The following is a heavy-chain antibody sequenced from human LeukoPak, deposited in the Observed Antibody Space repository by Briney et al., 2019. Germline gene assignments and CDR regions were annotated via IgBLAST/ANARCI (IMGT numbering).Heavy chain of an antibody. J-gene: IGHJ6*03. CDR1: GDSISTYY. D-gene: IGHD5-12*01. CDR2: IYYRVTS. V-gene: IGHV4-59*01. Sequence: SETLSLTCTVSGDSISTYYWSWIRQPPGKGLEWIGYIYYRVTSDYNPSLKSRVTMSVDMSTRQISLKLSSVPAADTAVYYCAKGGGYEAQYYYYYLDVWGKGTTVTISS. CDR3: AKGGGYEAQYYYYYLDV.